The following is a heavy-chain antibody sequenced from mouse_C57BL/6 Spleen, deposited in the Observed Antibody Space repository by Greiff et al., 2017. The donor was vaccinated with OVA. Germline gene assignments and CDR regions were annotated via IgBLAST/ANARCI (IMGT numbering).Heavy chain of an antibody. CDR1: GYTFTSYW. Sequence: VQLQQPGAELVKPGASVKLSCKASGYTFTSYWMQWVKQRPGQGLEWIGEIDTSDSYTNYNQKFKGKATLTVDTSSSTAYMQLSSLTSEDSAVYYCARGDSYWGQGTLVTVAA. CDR2: IDTSDSYT. CDR3: ARGDSY. V-gene: IGHV1-50*01. J-gene: IGHJ3*01.